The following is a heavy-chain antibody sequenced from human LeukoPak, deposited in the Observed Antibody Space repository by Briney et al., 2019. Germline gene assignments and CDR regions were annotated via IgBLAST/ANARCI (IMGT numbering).Heavy chain of an antibody. V-gene: IGHV4-34*01. D-gene: IGHD3-22*01. CDR3: ARSVGLYDNSNYYSGDFDY. J-gene: IGHJ4*02. CDR1: GGSFSGYY. CDR2: INHSGST. Sequence: SETLSLTCAVYGGSFSGYYWSWIRQPPGKGLEWIGEINHSGSTNYNSSLKSRVTISVDTSKKQFSLKLSSVTAADTAVYYCARSVGLYDNSNYYSGDFDYWGQGTLVTVSS.